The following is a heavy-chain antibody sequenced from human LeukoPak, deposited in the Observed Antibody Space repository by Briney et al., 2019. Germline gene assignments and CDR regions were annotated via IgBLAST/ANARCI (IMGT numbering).Heavy chain of an antibody. Sequence: TGGSLRLSCAASGFGFSSHWMHWVRQAPGEGLVWVSRSNSDGSVRNYADSVEGRFIISRDNAKNTLYLQMNNLGVEDTAVYFCARDPSVNNAIGYNWFDHWGQGALVTVSS. V-gene: IGHV3-74*01. J-gene: IGHJ5*02. CDR3: ARDPSVNNAIGYNWFDH. CDR2: SNSDGSVR. CDR1: GFGFSSHW. D-gene: IGHD2/OR15-2a*01.